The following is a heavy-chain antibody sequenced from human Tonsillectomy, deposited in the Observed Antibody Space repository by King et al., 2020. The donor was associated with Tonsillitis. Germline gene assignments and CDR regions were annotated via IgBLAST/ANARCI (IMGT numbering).Heavy chain of an antibody. CDR3: ARDASFYYGSGSYS. V-gene: IGHV1-2*02. D-gene: IGHD3-10*01. CDR1: GYTFTGYY. Sequence: VQLVESGAEVKKPGASVKVSCKASGYTFTGYYMHWVRQAPGQGLEWMGWINPNSGGTNYAQTFQGRVTMTRDTSISTVYMELSRLRADDTAVYYCARDASFYYGSGSYSWGQGTLVTVSS. CDR2: INPNSGGT. J-gene: IGHJ4*02.